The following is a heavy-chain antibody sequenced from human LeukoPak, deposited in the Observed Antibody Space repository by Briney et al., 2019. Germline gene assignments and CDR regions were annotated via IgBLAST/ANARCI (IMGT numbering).Heavy chain of an antibody. CDR3: TRHSDKYCSGAGCYVYNFYGMDV. Sequence: PGGSLRLSCAASGLSFSGSAMHWVRQASGRGLEWLGRIRSKANSYVTAYAASVNGRFIISRDDSRNTAYLQMNSLQTEDTAVYHCTRHSDKYCSGAGCYVYNFYGMDVWGQGTRSPSP. CDR1: GLSFSGSA. J-gene: IGHJ6*02. V-gene: IGHV3-73*01. CDR2: IRSKANSYVT. D-gene: IGHD2-15*01.